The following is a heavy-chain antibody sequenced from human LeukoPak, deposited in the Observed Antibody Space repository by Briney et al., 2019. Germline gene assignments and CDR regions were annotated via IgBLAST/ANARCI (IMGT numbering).Heavy chain of an antibody. CDR2: ISWSSGII. D-gene: IGHD3-3*01. V-gene: IGHV3-9*01. CDR1: GFIFDDHG. J-gene: IGHJ3*02. CDR3: AKDKGSPADAIRVEDNAFDM. Sequence: AGGSLRLSCAASGFIFDDHGMHWVRQAPGKGLEWVSGISWSSGIIGYADSVKGRFTISRDNAKNSLYLQMESLRAEDTAVYYCAKDKGSPADAIRVEDNAFDMWGQRTMVTVSS.